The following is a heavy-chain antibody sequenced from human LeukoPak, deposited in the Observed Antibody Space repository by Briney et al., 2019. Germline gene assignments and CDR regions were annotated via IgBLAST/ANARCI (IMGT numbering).Heavy chain of an antibody. CDR1: GGSSSGYY. Sequence: SDTLSLTCTVLGGSSSGYYRSWIRNSPEKGLEWIGYIYYTGSTTYNPSLKSRVTISVDMSKNHFSLKLSSVTAADTAVYYCARHRYGDYVLEYWGQGTLVTVSS. V-gene: IGHV4-59*08. CDR2: IYYTGST. J-gene: IGHJ4*02. D-gene: IGHD5-12*01. CDR3: ARHRYGDYVLEY.